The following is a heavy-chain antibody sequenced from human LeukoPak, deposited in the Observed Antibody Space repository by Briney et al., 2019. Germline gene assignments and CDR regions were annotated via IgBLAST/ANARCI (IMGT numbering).Heavy chain of an antibody. D-gene: IGHD2-2*01. Sequence: GGSLRLSCAASGFTFSNYAMSWVRQAPGKGLEWVSGISGSGGSTYYADSVKGRLTISRDNSKNTLYLQMNSLRAEDTAVYYCARDWGYCSSSSCYHYGMDVWGQGTTVTVSS. CDR3: ARDWGYCSSSSCYHYGMDV. V-gene: IGHV3-23*01. CDR2: ISGSGGST. CDR1: GFTFSNYA. J-gene: IGHJ6*02.